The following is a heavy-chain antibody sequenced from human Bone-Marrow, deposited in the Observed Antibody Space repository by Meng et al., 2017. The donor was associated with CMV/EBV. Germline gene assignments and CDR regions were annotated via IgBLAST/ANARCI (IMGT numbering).Heavy chain of an antibody. Sequence: GGSLRLSCAASGFTFDDYAMHWVRQAPGKGLEWVSGISWNSGSIGYADSVKGRFTISRDNAKNSLYLQMNSLRAEDAALYYCAKGDCSSTSCPIDYWGQGTLVTVSS. D-gene: IGHD2-2*01. CDR1: GFTFDDYA. J-gene: IGHJ4*02. CDR3: AKGDCSSTSCPIDY. V-gene: IGHV3-9*01. CDR2: ISWNSGSI.